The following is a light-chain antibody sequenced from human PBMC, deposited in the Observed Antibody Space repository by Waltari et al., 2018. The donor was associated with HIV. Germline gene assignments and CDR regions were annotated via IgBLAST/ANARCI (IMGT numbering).Light chain of an antibody. CDR3: QQYNNWPPVT. CDR1: QSISNN. V-gene: IGKV3-15*01. CDR2: GAS. Sequence: EIVMTQSPATLSVSPGERATLSCRASQSISNNLAWYQQKPGQAHRLLIYGASTRAPGIPARFSGSGAGTEFTLTISSLQSEECAVYYCQQYNNWPPVTFGQGTRLEIK. J-gene: IGKJ5*01.